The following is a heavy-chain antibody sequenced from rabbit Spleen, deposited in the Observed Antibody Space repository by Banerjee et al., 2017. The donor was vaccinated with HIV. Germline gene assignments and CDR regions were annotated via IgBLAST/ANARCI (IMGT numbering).Heavy chain of an antibody. V-gene: IGHV1S40*01. CDR1: GFSFSSDYD. J-gene: IGHJ4*01. Sequence: QSLEESGGGLVKPGASLTLTCKASGFSFSSDYDMCWVRQAPGKGLQWIACIYAGSSGSTYYASWAKGRFTISRTWSTTVTLQMTSLTAADTATYFCARDLTDVIGWNFGWWGQGTLVTVS. D-gene: IGHD1-1*01. CDR2: IYAGSSGST. CDR3: ARDLTDVIGWNFGW.